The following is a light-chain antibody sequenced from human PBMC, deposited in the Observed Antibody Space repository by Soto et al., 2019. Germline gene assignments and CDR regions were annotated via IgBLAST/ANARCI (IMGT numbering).Light chain of an antibody. CDR1: QSISSW. CDR2: DAS. CDR3: QQYNSYSVT. Sequence: DIQMTQSPPTLSASVGDRVTITCRASQSISSWLAWFQQKPGKAPKLLIYDASNLQSAVPSRFSGSGSGTEFTLTISSLQPDDFATYYCQQYNSYSVTFGQGTKVEIK. V-gene: IGKV1-5*01. J-gene: IGKJ1*01.